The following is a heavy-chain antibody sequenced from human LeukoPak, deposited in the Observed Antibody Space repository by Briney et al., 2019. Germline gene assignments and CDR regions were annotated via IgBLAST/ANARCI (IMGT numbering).Heavy chain of an antibody. Sequence: PGGSLRLSCAASGFTFSSYSMNWVRQAPGKGLEWVSYISSSSSTIYYADSVKGRFTISRDNAKNSLYLQMNSLRDEDTAVYYCARAQYYYDSSGYYPTLYGAFDIWGQGTMVTVSS. V-gene: IGHV3-48*02. CDR3: ARAQYYYDSSGYYPTLYGAFDI. J-gene: IGHJ3*02. CDR1: GFTFSSYS. CDR2: ISSSSSTI. D-gene: IGHD3-22*01.